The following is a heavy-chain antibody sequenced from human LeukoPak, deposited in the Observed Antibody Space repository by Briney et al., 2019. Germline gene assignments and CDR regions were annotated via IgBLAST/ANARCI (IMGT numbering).Heavy chain of an antibody. CDR2: INPGDSDT. V-gene: IGHV5-51*01. CDR3: ARADSGSYSFFDY. CDR1: GYSFTIYW. D-gene: IGHD3-10*01. J-gene: IGHJ4*02. Sequence: GESLKISCKGSGYSFTIYWIGWVRQMPGKGLEWMRIINPGDSDTRYSPSVQGQVTISADKSISTAYLQWSSLKASDTALYYCARADSGSYSFFDYWGQGTLVTVSS.